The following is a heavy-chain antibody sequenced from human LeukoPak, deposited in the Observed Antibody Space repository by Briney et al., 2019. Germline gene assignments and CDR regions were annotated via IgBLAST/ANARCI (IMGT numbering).Heavy chain of an antibody. D-gene: IGHD3-3*01. V-gene: IGHV4-59*08. J-gene: IGHJ4*02. CDR3: ASLPRYDFWI. CDR1: GASISGPS. Sequence: SETLSLTCTVSGASISGPSWNWIRQPPGKGLEWIGRIYYSGATNYNPSLKSRVTISVDTSMKQFSLKLSSVTAADAAVYYCASLPRYDFWIWGQGTLVTVSS. CDR2: IYYSGAT.